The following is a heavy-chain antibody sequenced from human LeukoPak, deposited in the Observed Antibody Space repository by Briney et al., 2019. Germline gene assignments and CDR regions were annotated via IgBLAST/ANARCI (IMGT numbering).Heavy chain of an antibody. CDR1: GFTLSSYS. V-gene: IGHV3-21*01. Sequence: PGGSLRLSCAASGFTLSSYSMSWVRQAPGKGLEWVSSISSSGSYIYYGDSVKGRFIISRDNAKNSVYLQMNSLRTEDTAVYYCARAGFGNPRYYFDYWGQGTLVTVSS. D-gene: IGHD4-23*01. CDR3: ARAGFGNPRYYFDY. CDR2: ISSSGSYI. J-gene: IGHJ4*02.